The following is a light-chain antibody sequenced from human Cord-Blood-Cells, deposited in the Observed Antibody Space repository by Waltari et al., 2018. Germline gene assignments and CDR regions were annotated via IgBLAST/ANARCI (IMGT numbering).Light chain of an antibody. J-gene: IGLJ3*02. V-gene: IGLV2-23*01. CDR3: CSYAGSSTYWV. Sequence: QSALTQPASVSGSPGQSITISCTGTSSDVGSYNLVSWYQQHPSKAPNLMIYEGSKRPSGVSNRFSGSKSGNTASLTISGLQAEDEADYYCCSYAGSSTYWVFGGGTKLTVL. CDR2: EGS. CDR1: SSDVGSYNL.